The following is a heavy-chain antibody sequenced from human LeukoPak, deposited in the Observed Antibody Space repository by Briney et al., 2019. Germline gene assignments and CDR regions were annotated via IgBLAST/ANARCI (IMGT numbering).Heavy chain of an antibody. J-gene: IGHJ4*02. CDR2: ITWSSGSI. CDR3: ARGYYGDPSQVYYFDY. D-gene: IGHD4-17*01. V-gene: IGHV3-9*01. Sequence: PGGSLRLSCVASGFTFDDYGMHWVRQTPGTGLEWVSGITWSSGSIIYADSVKGRFTISRDNAKNSLYLQMNSLRAEDTAVYYCARGYYGDPSQVYYFDYWGQGTLVTVSS. CDR1: GFTFDDYG.